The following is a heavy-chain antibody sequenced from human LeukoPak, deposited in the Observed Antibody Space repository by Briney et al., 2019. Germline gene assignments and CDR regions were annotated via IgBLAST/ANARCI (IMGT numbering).Heavy chain of an antibody. Sequence: SVKVSCKASGGTFSSYTISWVRQAPGQGLEWMGRIIPILGIANYAQKFQGRVTITADKSTSTAYMELSSLRSEDTAVYYCARDLGGEDIVVVPAVGLAARYGMDVWGQGTTVTVSS. V-gene: IGHV1-69*04. CDR2: IIPILGIA. J-gene: IGHJ6*02. D-gene: IGHD2-2*01. CDR1: GGTFSSYT. CDR3: ARDLGGEDIVVVPAVGLAARYGMDV.